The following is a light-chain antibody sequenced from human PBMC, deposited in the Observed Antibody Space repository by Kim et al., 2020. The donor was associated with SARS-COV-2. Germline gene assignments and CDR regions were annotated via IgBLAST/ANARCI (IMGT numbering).Light chain of an antibody. J-gene: IGKJ4*01. CDR1: QTIARY. V-gene: IGKV3-11*01. CDR3: QQRAKWPLT. Sequence: SPGERATLSCRASQTIARYIVWYQQKPGQAPRLLINDASDRATGIAARFSGSGSGTDFTLTISSLETEDSAVYYCQQRAKWPLTFGGGTKVDIK. CDR2: DAS.